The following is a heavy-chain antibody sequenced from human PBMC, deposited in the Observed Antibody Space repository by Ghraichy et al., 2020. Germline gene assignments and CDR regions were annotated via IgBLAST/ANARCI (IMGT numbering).Heavy chain of an antibody. CDR1: GYTFTGYY. V-gene: IGHV1-2*06. Sequence: ASVKVSCKASGYTFTGYYMHWVRQAPGQGLEWMGRINLNSGGTNYAQKFQGRVTMTRDTSISTAYMELSRLRSDDTAVYYCARYSGYDPTYYYGMDVWGQGTTVTVSS. CDR3: ARYSGYDPTYYYGMDV. CDR2: INLNSGGT. D-gene: IGHD5-12*01. J-gene: IGHJ6*02.